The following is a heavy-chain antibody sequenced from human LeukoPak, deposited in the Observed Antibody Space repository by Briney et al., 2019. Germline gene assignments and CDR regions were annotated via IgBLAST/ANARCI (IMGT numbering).Heavy chain of an antibody. J-gene: IGHJ3*02. Sequence: PSETLSLTCTVSGGSISSSSYYWGWIRQPPGKGLEWIGSIYYSGSTYYNPSLKSRVTISVDTSKNQFSLKLSSVTAADTAVYYCARDPKYSGSYPDAFDIWGQGTMVTVSS. CDR1: GGSISSSSYY. D-gene: IGHD1-26*01. CDR2: IYYSGST. V-gene: IGHV4-39*07. CDR3: ARDPKYSGSYPDAFDI.